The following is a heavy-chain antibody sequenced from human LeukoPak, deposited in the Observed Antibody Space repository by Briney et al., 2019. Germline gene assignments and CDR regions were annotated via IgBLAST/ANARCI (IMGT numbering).Heavy chain of an antibody. CDR1: GYSFTNFW. CDR3: ARSSYCGGDCYSGGVAFDI. V-gene: IGHV5-51*01. Sequence: GESLKISCEGSGYSFTNFWIAWVRQMPGKGLEWMGIIYPGDSDTRYSPSFQGQVTISADKSISTAYLQWSSLKASDTAMYYCARSSYCGGDCYSGGVAFDIWGQGTMVTVSS. J-gene: IGHJ3*02. D-gene: IGHD2-21*02. CDR2: IYPGDSDT.